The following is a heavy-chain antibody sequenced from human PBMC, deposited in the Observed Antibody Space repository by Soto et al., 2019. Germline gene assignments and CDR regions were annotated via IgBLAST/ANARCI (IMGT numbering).Heavy chain of an antibody. Sequence: PSETLSLTCSITGGSFSRPGSYWGWMRQIPGRGLEWIGHVFNIETTRYTLPLRTRLTMSIDTSANQFSLKLSSVTAADTAVYYCARGLPRLLRFLEWPRWERAPRRPEYFDYWGQGTLVTVSS. V-gene: IGHV4-31*03. CDR3: ARGLPRLLRFLEWPRWERAPRRPEYFDY. CDR1: GGSFSRPGSY. D-gene: IGHD3-3*01. J-gene: IGHJ4*02. CDR2: VFNIETT.